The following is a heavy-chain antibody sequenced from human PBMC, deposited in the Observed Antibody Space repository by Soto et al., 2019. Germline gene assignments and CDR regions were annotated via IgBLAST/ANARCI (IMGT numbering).Heavy chain of an antibody. J-gene: IGHJ6*02. V-gene: IGHV3-30*07. CDR1: GYTFTGYY. Sequence: QVQLVQSGAEVKKPGASVKVSCKASGYTFTGYYMHWVRQAPGQGLEWVAVISFGGDNKYYADSVKGRFTISRDNLKNTLYLQMNSLRVEDTAVYYCARDQQMAYYYGSGPIDYYGKDVWGQGTTVTVSS. CDR3: ARDQQMAYYYGSGPIDYYGKDV. D-gene: IGHD3-10*01. CDR2: ISFGGDNK.